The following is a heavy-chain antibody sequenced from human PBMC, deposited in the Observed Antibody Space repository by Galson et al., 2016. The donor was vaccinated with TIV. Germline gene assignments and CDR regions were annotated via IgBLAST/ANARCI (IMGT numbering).Heavy chain of an antibody. CDR3: VRDSEVARGGDAFDI. V-gene: IGHV3-30-3*01. CDR2: ISYDGNNE. D-gene: IGHD1-26*01. CDR1: GFTLSTYA. J-gene: IGHJ3*02. Sequence: SLRLSCAASGFTLSTYAMHWVRQAPGKGLEWVAVISYDGNNEHYAESVKGRFTISRDNSKNTLDLQMNSLRAEDSAVYYCVRDSEVARGGDAFDIWGQGTMVTVSS.